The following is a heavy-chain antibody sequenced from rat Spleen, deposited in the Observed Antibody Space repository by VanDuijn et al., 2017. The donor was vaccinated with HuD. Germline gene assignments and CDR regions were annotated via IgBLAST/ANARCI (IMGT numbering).Heavy chain of an antibody. CDR1: GFTFSNYY. CDR3: TTDTFYDGTYYPGGFDY. J-gene: IGHJ2*01. V-gene: IGHV5-25*01. CDR2: ISTGGGYT. Sequence: EVQLVESGGGLVQPGRSMKLSCAALGFTFSNYYMAWVRQAPTKGLEWVASISTGGGYTYYRDSVKGRFTISRDNAKSTLYLQLDSLRSEDTATYYCTTDTFYDGTYYPGGFDYWGQGVMVTVSS. D-gene: IGHD1-12*02.